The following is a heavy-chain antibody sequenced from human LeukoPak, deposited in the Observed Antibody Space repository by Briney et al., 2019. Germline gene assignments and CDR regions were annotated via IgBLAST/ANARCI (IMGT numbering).Heavy chain of an antibody. V-gene: IGHV3-23*01. Sequence: PGGSLRLSCTTSGFTFSTNAVSWVRQAPGKGLEWVSTIGGHETFYADSVKGRFTISRDNSKNTVYLHMSSLRVEDTAVYYCAKDWIQFNRVYDCFDSWGQGTLVTVSS. CDR1: GFTFSTNA. CDR2: IGGHET. CDR3: AKDWIQFNRVYDCFDS. J-gene: IGHJ4*02. D-gene: IGHD3-16*01.